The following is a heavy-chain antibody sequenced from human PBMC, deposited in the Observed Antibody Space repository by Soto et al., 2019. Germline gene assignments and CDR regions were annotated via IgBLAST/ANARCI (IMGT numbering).Heavy chain of an antibody. CDR2: IDPSDSYT. CDR3: ARTLAAAGSRGYYYYGMDV. CDR1: GYSFTSYW. Sequence: GESLKISCKGSGYSFTSYWISWVRQMPGKGLEWMGRIDPSDSYTNYSPSFQGHVTIPADKSISTAYLQWSSLTASDTAMYYCARTLAAAGSRGYYYYGMDVWGQGTTVTVSS. D-gene: IGHD6-13*01. V-gene: IGHV5-10-1*01. J-gene: IGHJ6*02.